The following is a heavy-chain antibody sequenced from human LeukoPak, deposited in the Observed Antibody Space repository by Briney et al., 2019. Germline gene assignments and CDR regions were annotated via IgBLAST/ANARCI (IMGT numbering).Heavy chain of an antibody. D-gene: IGHD6-13*01. CDR3: ARGVRGSTAAGTFDY. CDR1: GGSISSYY. V-gene: IGHV4-59*01. CDR2: IYSSGST. J-gene: IGHJ4*02. Sequence: SQTLSLTCNVSGGSISSYYWSWVRHPPGKGLEWVGNIYSSGSTNYKHSLKSRVTISVDTSKNPVSLELSSVTSADTAVYYCARGVRGSTAAGTFDYWGQGTLVTVSS.